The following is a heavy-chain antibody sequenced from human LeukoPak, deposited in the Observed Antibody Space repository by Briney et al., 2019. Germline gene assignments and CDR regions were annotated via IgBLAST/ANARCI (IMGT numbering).Heavy chain of an antibody. D-gene: IGHD3-16*01. CDR2: IYYSGST. CDR3: ARETSQKGAHYMDV. CDR1: GASVSGSAYY. J-gene: IGHJ6*03. V-gene: IGHV4-61*08. Sequence: SETLSLTCTVSGASVSGSAYYWSWIRQPPGKGLEWIGYIYYSGSTNYNPSLKSRVTISVDTSKNQFSLKLSSVTAADTAVYYCARETSQKGAHYMDVWGKGTTVTISS.